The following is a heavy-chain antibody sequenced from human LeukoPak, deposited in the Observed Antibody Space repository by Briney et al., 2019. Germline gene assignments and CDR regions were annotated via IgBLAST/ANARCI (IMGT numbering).Heavy chain of an antibody. CDR3: AKDWGGERFFDY. Sequence: GESLKISCAASGFTFSSYAMSWVRQAPGKGLEWVSAISGSGGSTYYADSVKGRFTISRDNSKNTLYLQMNSLRAEDTAVYYCAKDWGGERFFDYWGQGTLVTVSS. D-gene: IGHD3-16*01. V-gene: IGHV3-23*01. CDR2: ISGSGGST. J-gene: IGHJ4*02. CDR1: GFTFSSYA.